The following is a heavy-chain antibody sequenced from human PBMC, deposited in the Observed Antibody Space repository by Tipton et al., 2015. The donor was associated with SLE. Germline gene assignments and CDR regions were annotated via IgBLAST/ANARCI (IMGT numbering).Heavy chain of an antibody. J-gene: IGHJ3*02. Sequence: SLRLSCAASGFTFSSYTMHWVRQAPGKGLEWVGIISYDGSDKYYADSVKGRFTISRDNSKNTLYMQMNSLRPEDTAVYYCAKGHEWVDAFDIWGQGTMVTVSS. D-gene: IGHD1-26*01. CDR1: GFTFSSYT. CDR3: AKGHEWVDAFDI. V-gene: IGHV3-30-3*01. CDR2: ISYDGSDK.